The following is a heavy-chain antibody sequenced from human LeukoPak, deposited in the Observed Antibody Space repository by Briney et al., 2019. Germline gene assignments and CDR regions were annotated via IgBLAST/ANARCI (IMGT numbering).Heavy chain of an antibody. Sequence: PGGSLRLSCAASGFTFNSYSMHWVRQAPGKGLEWVAFISPDGSIGNYADSVKGRFTISRDNSKNTVYLQINSLRPEDTALYHCAKDDHYDTSGHGWVFDIWGQGTVVTVSS. V-gene: IGHV3-30*18. CDR1: GFTFNSYS. CDR2: ISPDGSIG. D-gene: IGHD3-22*01. J-gene: IGHJ3*02. CDR3: AKDDHYDTSGHGWVFDI.